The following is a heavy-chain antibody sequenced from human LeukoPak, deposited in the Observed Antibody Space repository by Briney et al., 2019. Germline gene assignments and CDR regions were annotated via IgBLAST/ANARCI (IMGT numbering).Heavy chain of an antibody. CDR1: GFTFSSYA. CDR2: ISSNGGST. CDR3: ARSAGPSTVVTTGDY. V-gene: IGHV3-64*01. D-gene: IGHD4-23*01. Sequence: PGGSLRLSYAASGFTFSSYAMHWVRQAPGKGLEYVSAISSNGGSTYYANSVKGRFTISRDNSKNTLYLQMGSLRAEDMAVYYCARSAGPSTVVTTGDYWGQGTLVTVSS. J-gene: IGHJ4*02.